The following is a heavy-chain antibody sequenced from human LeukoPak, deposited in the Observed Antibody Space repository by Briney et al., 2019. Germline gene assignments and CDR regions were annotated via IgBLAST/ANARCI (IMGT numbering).Heavy chain of an antibody. CDR1: GFIFKDYW. D-gene: IGHD3-16*01. CDR2: IKQDGSEK. CDR3: AKDAQPRSRWFDP. Sequence: GGSLRLSCAASGFIFKDYWMIWVRQAPGKGLEWVANIKQDGSEKYYVDSVKGRFTISRDNAKNSLYLQMNTLRAEDTAMYYCAKDAQPRSRWFDPWGQGILVTVSS. V-gene: IGHV3-7*03. J-gene: IGHJ5*02.